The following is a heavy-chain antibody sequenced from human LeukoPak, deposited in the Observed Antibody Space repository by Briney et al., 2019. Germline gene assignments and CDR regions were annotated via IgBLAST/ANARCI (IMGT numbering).Heavy chain of an antibody. V-gene: IGHV1-18*01. CDR2: ISAYNGNT. CDR1: GYTFTSYG. J-gene: IGHJ4*02. D-gene: IGHD1-1*01. CDR3: ASGVLTTLLAPLDY. Sequence: ASVKVSCKASGYTFTSYGISWVRQAPGQGLEWMGLISAYNGNTNYAQKLQGRVTMTTDTSTSTAYMELRSLRSDDTAVYYCASGVLTTLLAPLDYWGQGTLVTVSS.